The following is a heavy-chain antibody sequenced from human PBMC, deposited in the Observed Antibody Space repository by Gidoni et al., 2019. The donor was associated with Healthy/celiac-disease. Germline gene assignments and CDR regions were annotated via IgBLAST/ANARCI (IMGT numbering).Heavy chain of an antibody. CDR1: GSTFTSYA. CDR3: AREDSSGPPPAEYFQH. V-gene: IGHV1-3*01. J-gene: IGHJ1*01. Sequence: QVQLVQSGAEVKKPGASVKVSCKASGSTFTSYAMHWVRQAPGQRLEWMGWINAGNGNTKYSQKCQGRVTITRDTSASTDYMELSSLRSEDTAVYYCAREDSSGPPPAEYFQHWGQGTLVTVSS. D-gene: IGHD6-19*01. CDR2: INAGNGNT.